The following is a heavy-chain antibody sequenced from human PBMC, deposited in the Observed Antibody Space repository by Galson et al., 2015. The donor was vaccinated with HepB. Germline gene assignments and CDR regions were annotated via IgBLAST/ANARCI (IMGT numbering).Heavy chain of an antibody. CDR3: ARARYSSSPPDY. CDR1: GYSFTRNG. V-gene: IGHV1-18*01. CDR2: ISAYNGNT. Sequence: SVKVSCKASGYSFTRNGVTWVRQAPGQGLEWMGWISAYNGNTNYAQKLQGRVTMTTDTSTSTAYMELRSLRSDDTAVYYCARARYSSSPPDYWGQGTLVTVSS. D-gene: IGHD6-6*01. J-gene: IGHJ4*02.